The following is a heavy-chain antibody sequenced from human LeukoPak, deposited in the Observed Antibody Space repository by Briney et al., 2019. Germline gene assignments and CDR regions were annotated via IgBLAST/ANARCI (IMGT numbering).Heavy chain of an antibody. CDR1: GFTFSSYS. J-gene: IGHJ4*02. V-gene: IGHV3-48*01. CDR2: ISSSSSTI. CDR3: ARDPVAWDSSGTDY. Sequence: GGSLRLSCAASGFTFSSYSMNWVRQAPGKGLEWVSYISSSSSTIYYADSVKGRFTISRDNSKNTLYLQMNSLRAEDTALYYCARDPVAWDSSGTDYWGQGTLVTVSS. D-gene: IGHD3-22*01.